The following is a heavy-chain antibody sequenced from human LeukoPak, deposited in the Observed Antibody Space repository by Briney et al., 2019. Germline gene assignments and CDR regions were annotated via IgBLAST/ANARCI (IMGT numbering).Heavy chain of an antibody. CDR2: INQDGSAK. Sequence: GGSLRLSCAASGFTFNNYYMSWVRQAPGKGLEWVANINQDGSAKHYIDSVKGRFTISRDNAKKSVYLQMDSLRAEDTAVYYCARALWPEDFWGQGTLVTVSS. CDR1: GFTFNNYY. J-gene: IGHJ4*02. V-gene: IGHV3-7*01. D-gene: IGHD2/OR15-2a*01. CDR3: ARALWPEDF.